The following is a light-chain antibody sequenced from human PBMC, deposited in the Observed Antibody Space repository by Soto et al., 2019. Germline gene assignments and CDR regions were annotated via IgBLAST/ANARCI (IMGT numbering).Light chain of an antibody. V-gene: IGKV1-5*03. J-gene: IGKJ1*01. CDR1: QSISSR. CDR2: KAS. Sequence: DIQMTQSPSTLSASVGDRVTITCRASQSISSRLAWYQQKPGKAPKLLIYKASSLESGVPSRFSGSGSATEFTLTISILQPDDSATYYCQPYNSYCTFGQGTKVEIK. CDR3: QPYNSYCT.